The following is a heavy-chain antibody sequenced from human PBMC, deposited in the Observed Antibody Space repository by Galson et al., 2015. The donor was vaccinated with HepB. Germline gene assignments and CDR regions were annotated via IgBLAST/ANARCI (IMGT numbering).Heavy chain of an antibody. CDR2: IIPIFGTA. J-gene: IGHJ6*03. CDR1: GGTFSSYA. V-gene: IGHV1-69*13. D-gene: IGHD2-15*01. Sequence: SVKVSCQASGGTFSSYAISWVRQAPGQGLEWMGGIIPIFGTANYAQKFQGRVTITADESTSTAYMELSSLRSENTAVYYCARDQGRRYCSGGSCYSFYYYYMDVWGKGTTVTVSS. CDR3: ARDQGRRYCSGGSCYSFYYYYMDV.